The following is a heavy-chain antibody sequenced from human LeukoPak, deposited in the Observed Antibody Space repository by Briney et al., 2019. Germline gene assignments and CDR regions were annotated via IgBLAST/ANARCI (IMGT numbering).Heavy chain of an antibody. CDR3: ARLAGVLLWFGEFFDY. Sequence: GGSLRLSCAASEFTFSSYWMSWVRQAPGKGLEGVANIKQDGSEKYYVDSVKGRFTISRDNAKNSLYLQMNSLRAEDTAVYYCARLAGVLLWFGEFFDYWGQGTLVTVSS. V-gene: IGHV3-7*01. D-gene: IGHD3-10*01. CDR1: EFTFSSYW. CDR2: IKQDGSEK. J-gene: IGHJ4*02.